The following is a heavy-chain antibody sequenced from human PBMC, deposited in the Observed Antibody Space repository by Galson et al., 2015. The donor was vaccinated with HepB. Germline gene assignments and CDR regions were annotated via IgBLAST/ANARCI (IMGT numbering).Heavy chain of an antibody. V-gene: IGHV3-30-3*01. CDR1: GFTFSSYA. Sequence: SLRLSCAASGFTFSSYAMHWVRQAPGKGLEWVAVISYDGSNKYYADSVKGRFTISIDNSKNTLYLQMNSLRAEDTAVYYCARDPEWELLVTDAFDIWGQGTMVTVSS. D-gene: IGHD1-26*01. J-gene: IGHJ3*02. CDR3: ARDPEWELLVTDAFDI. CDR2: ISYDGSNK.